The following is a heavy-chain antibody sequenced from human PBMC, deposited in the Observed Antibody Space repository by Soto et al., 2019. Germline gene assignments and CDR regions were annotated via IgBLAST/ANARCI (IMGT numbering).Heavy chain of an antibody. CDR2: CSWNNGSV. CDR1: GFTFDDYA. J-gene: IGHJ4*02. Sequence: EVQLVESGGGLVQPGRSLRLPCVASGFTFDDYAMHWVRQVPGKGLEWVSGCSWNNGSVGYADSVNGRFTISRDNAKYSLYLQMNSLRSEDTALYYCVKDAALTSPGSSSVFDSWGQGTLVTVSS. D-gene: IGHD6-6*01. CDR3: VKDAALTSPGSSSVFDS. V-gene: IGHV3-9*01.